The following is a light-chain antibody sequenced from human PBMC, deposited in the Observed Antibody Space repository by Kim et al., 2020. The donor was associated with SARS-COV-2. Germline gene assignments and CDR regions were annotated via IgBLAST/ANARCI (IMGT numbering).Light chain of an antibody. CDR1: QDISRR. Sequence: ESVGDRVTITCRASQDISRRLAWYQQKPGEAPKLLISLASTLQRGVPSRFGGSGSGTNFTLTISSLQPEDFATYYCQQLNSYHITFGQGTRLEIK. CDR2: LAS. CDR3: QQLNSYHIT. J-gene: IGKJ5*01. V-gene: IGKV1-9*01.